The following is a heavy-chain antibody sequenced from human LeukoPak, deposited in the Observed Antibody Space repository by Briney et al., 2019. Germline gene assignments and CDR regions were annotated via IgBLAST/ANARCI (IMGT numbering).Heavy chain of an antibody. CDR2: ISSSSTYI. V-gene: IGHV3-21*01. Sequence: GGSLRLSCAASGFTFSSYSMNWVRQAPGKGLEWVSSISSSSTYIYYADSLKGRFTISRDNAKSSLYLQMNSLRAEDTAAYYCARAVGRKSSGRYFDFWGQGTLVTVSS. D-gene: IGHD6-19*01. CDR3: ARAVGRKSSGRYFDF. J-gene: IGHJ4*02. CDR1: GFTFSSYS.